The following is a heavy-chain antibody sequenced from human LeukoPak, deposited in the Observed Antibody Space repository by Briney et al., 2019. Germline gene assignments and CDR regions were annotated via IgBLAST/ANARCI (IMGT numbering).Heavy chain of an antibody. J-gene: IGHJ4*02. Sequence: PGGSLRLSCGASGFTFSSYSMNWVRQAPGKGLEWVAFIRYDGSNKYYADSVKGRFTISRDNSKNTLYLQMNSLRAEDTAVYYCAKEDIGIAAADYFDYWGQGTLVTVSS. CDR3: AKEDIGIAAADYFDY. CDR1: GFTFSSYS. V-gene: IGHV3-30*02. D-gene: IGHD6-13*01. CDR2: IRYDGSNK.